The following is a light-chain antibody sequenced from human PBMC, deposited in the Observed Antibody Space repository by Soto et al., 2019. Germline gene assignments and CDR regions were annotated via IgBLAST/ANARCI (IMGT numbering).Light chain of an antibody. CDR2: GAI. Sequence: EILMTQSPATLSVSPEARVTLSFRASQSVRRNLAWYQQKPGQAPSLLIFGAITRATGIPARFSGSGSGTEFTLTISSLQYEDSAIYYGEQYNVWPPWTFGQGTKV. CDR1: QSVRRN. CDR3: EQYNVWPPWT. J-gene: IGKJ1*01. V-gene: IGKV3-15*01.